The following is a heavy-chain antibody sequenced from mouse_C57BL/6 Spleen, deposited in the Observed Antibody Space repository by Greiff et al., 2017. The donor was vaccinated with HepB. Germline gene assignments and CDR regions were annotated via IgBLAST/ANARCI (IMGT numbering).Heavy chain of an antibody. CDR1: GYAFSSSW. CDR3: APSSYGSSNAMDY. D-gene: IGHD1-1*01. J-gene: IGHJ4*01. CDR2: IYPGDGDT. Sequence: VQLQQSGPELVKPGASVKISCKASGYAFSSSWMNWVKQRPGKGLEWIGRIYPGDGDTNYNGKFKGKATLTADKSSSTAYMQLSSLTSEDSAVYCCAPSSYGSSNAMDYWGQGTSVTVSS. V-gene: IGHV1-82*01.